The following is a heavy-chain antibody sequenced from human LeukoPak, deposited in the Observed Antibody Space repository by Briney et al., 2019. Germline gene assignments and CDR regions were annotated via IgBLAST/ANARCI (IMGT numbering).Heavy chain of an antibody. CDR3: ARAGVNGDVDY. Sequence: SETQSLTCAVYGGFFSGYYWSWLRQPTGKGLEWIGENNHSGSTNYNPSLKSRVPISVDTSKKQCSLKLSSVTAADTAVYYCARAGVNGDVDYWGQGTLVTVSS. CDR2: NNHSGST. J-gene: IGHJ4*02. CDR1: GGFFSGYY. D-gene: IGHD2-21*02. V-gene: IGHV4-34*01.